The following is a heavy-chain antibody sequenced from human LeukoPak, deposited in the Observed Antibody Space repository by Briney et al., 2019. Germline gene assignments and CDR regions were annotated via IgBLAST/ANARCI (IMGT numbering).Heavy chain of an antibody. Sequence: SETLSPTCTVSGDSISSGSYYWNWIRQPTGKGLEWIGRIYSSGSTNYNPSLKSRATISLDTSKNQFSLKLSSVTAADTAVYYCARRGDVWGKGTTVTVSS. CDR1: GDSISSGSYY. V-gene: IGHV4-61*02. CDR3: ARRGDV. CDR2: IYSSGST. J-gene: IGHJ6*04.